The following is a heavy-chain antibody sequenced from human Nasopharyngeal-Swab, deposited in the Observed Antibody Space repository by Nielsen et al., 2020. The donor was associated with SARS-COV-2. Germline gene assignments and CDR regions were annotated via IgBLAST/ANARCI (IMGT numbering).Heavy chain of an antibody. J-gene: IGHJ5*02. CDR2: IRYSGDT. V-gene: IGHV4-30-4*01. Sequence: SETLSLTCTVSGGSFTNGDYYWTWLRQSPGKGLEWFGYIRYSGDTLYNPSHKSRLTISVDTSKKQFSLKLNSVTAADTAVYFCAREYYYDSATPNWFDPWGQGTLVTVSS. CDR3: AREYYYDSATPNWFDP. D-gene: IGHD3-22*01. CDR1: GGSFTNGDYY.